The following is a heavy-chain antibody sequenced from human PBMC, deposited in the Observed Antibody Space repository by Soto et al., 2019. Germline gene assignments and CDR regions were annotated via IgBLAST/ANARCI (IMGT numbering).Heavy chain of an antibody. CDR1: GYTFTRYG. J-gene: IGHJ6*01. CDR3: ARGIFGVVIQGFYGMDV. CDR2: ISAYNGNT. V-gene: IGHV1-18*04. D-gene: IGHD3-3*02. Sequence: SVKVSCKASGYTFTRYGISWVRQAPVQLLEWIGWISAYNGNTNYAQKLQGRVTMTTDTSTSRAYMELRSLRSDATAVYYCARGIFGVVIQGFYGMDVWG.